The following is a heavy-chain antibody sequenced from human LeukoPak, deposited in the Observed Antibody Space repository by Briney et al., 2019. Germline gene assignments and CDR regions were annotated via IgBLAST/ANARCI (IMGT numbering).Heavy chain of an antibody. Sequence: QPGGSLRLSCAASGFTFSGFGMHWVRQAPGKGLEWMALISFDGNNKYYADSVKGRFTISRDNSRNTLYLQMNSLRAEDAAVYYCAKGPYGGSRPYYFDYWGQGTLVTVSS. CDR1: GFTFSGFG. D-gene: IGHD4-23*01. CDR3: AKGPYGGSRPYYFDY. J-gene: IGHJ4*02. V-gene: IGHV3-30*18. CDR2: ISFDGNNK.